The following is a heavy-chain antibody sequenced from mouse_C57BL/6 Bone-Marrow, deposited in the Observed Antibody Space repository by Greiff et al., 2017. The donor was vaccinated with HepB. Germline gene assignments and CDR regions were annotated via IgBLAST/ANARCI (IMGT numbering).Heavy chain of an antibody. D-gene: IGHD1-1*01. J-gene: IGHJ3*01. V-gene: IGHV14-4*01. CDR3: TTYPYYGSRKGFAY. CDR2: IDPENGDT. Sequence: EVQLQQSGAELVRPGASVKLSCTASGFNIKDDYMHWVKQRPEQGLEWIGWIDPENGDTEYASKFQGKATITADTSSNTAYLQLSSLTSEDTAVYYCTTYPYYGSRKGFAYWGQRTLVTVSA. CDR1: GFNIKDDY.